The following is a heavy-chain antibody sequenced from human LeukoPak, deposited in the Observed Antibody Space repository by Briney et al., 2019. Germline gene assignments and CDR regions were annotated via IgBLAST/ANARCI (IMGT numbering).Heavy chain of an antibody. V-gene: IGHV4-34*01. CDR1: GGSFSGYY. D-gene: IGHD3-22*01. CDR2: INHSGST. J-gene: IGHJ4*02. Sequence: PSETLSLTCAVYGGSFSGYYWSWIRQPPGKGLGWIGEINHSGSTNYNPSLKSRVTISVDTSKNQFSLKLSSVTAADTAVYYCASLDYYYDSSGYYSDYWGQGTLVAVSS. CDR3: ASLDYYYDSSGYYSDY.